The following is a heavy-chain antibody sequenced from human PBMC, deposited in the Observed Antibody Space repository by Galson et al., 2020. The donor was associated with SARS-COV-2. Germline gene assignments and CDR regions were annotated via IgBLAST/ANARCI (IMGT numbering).Heavy chain of an antibody. CDR3: AEGELRWFKESIGS. V-gene: IGHV3-30*04. CDR2: ISYNGSDS. CDR1: GFTFSTYA. Sequence: QLGESLKISCAASGFTFSTYAMHWVRQAPGKGLEWVALISYNGSDSYYADSVKGRFTISRDNSKDTLYLQLNSLRLEDTAMYFCAEGELRWFKESIGSWGRGARVNVS. D-gene: IGHD3-10*01. J-gene: IGHJ4*02.